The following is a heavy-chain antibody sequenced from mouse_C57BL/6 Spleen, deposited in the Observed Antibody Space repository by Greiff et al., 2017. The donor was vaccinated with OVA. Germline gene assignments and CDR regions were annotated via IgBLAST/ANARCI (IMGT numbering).Heavy chain of an antibody. Sequence: VQLQQSGAELAKPGASVKLSCKASGYTFTSYWMHWVKQRPGQGLEWIGYINPSSGYTKYNQKFKDKATLTADKSSSTAYMQLSSLTYEDSAVYYGARFLITTVVGEGYWGQGTTLTVSS. D-gene: IGHD1-1*01. CDR1: GYTFTSYW. J-gene: IGHJ2*01. CDR3: ARFLITTVVGEGY. V-gene: IGHV1-7*01. CDR2: INPSSGYT.